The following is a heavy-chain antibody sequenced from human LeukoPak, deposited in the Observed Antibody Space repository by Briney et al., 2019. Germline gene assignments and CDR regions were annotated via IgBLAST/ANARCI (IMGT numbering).Heavy chain of an antibody. CDR1: GVTFGDYA. J-gene: IGHJ3*02. CDR2: IRSKAYGGTT. D-gene: IGHD3-22*01. V-gene: IGHV3-49*04. Sequence: GGSLRHSCTTSGVTFGDYAKSWVRQAPGKGLDWVGFIRSKAYGGTTKNAASVKGRFTISRDDPRSIAYLQMNSLKTEDTAVYYCTRRYNYDSSGYYYVRDAFDIWGQGTMVTVSS. CDR3: TRRYNYDSSGYYYVRDAFDI.